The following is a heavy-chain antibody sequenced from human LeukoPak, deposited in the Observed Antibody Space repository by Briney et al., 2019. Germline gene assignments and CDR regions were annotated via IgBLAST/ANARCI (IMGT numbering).Heavy chain of an antibody. CDR2: ISSTDAGT. CDR3: AKAPVTSCRGAYCYPFDY. D-gene: IGHD2-21*01. Sequence: GGSLRLSCAASGFTFSSYWMSWVRQAPGKGLEWVSAISSTDAGTYHADSVRGRSTISRDSSKNTLYLQMNSLRAEDAAVYYCAKAPVTSCRGAYCYPFDYWGQGTLVTVSS. CDR1: GFTFSSYW. V-gene: IGHV3-23*01. J-gene: IGHJ4*02.